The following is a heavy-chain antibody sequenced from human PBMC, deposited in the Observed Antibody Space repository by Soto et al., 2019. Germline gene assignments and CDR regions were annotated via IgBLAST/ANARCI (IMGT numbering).Heavy chain of an antibody. CDR2: ISAYNGNT. Sequence: QVQLVQSGAEVKKPGASEKVSCKASGYTFSSYGISWVRQAPGQGLEWMGWISAYNGNTKSAQTLQGRVTMTTDTSTSTGYMALRTLISDDPAVYYCARDLGQQLFDYWGQGTLVTVSS. J-gene: IGHJ4*02. V-gene: IGHV1-18*01. CDR3: ARDLGQQLFDY. CDR1: GYTFSSYG. D-gene: IGHD6-13*01.